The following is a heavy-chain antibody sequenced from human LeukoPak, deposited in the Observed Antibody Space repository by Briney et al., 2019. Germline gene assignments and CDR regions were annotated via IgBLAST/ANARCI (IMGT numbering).Heavy chain of an antibody. CDR3: ARQGEMATILFDY. J-gene: IGHJ4*02. Sequence: GASVKVSCKASGYTFTGYYMHWVRQAPGQGLEWMGRINPNSGGTNYAQKFQGRVTMTRDTSISTAYMELSRLRSDDTAVYHCARQGEMATILFDYWGQGTLVTVSS. CDR2: INPNSGGT. D-gene: IGHD5-24*01. V-gene: IGHV1-2*06. CDR1: GYTFTGYY.